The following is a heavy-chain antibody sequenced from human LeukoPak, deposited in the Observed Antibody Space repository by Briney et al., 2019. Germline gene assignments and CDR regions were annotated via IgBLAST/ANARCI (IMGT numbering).Heavy chain of an antibody. Sequence: PGGSLRLSCAASGFTFSDYYMSWIRQAPGKGLEWVSYISSSGSTIYYTDSVKGRFTISRDNARSSLFLQMNSLRADDTAVYYCAREVMGVEVTGTIDYLGQGTLVTVSS. D-gene: IGHD6-19*01. J-gene: IGHJ4*02. V-gene: IGHV3-11*01. CDR2: ISSSGSTI. CDR1: GFTFSDYY. CDR3: AREVMGVEVTGTIDY.